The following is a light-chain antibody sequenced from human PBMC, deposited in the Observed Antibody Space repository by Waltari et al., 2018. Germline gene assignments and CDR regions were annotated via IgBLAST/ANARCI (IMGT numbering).Light chain of an antibody. V-gene: IGLV3-1*01. J-gene: IGLJ2*01. CDR3: QAWDSSTASVV. CDR2: QDF. CDR1: NLGDKY. Sequence: SYELTQPPSVSVSPGQTASITCSGDNLGDKYACWYQQKPGQSPVLVIYQDFKRPSGIPERFSGSNSGNTATLTISGTQAMDEADYYCQAWDSSTASVVFGGGTKVTVL.